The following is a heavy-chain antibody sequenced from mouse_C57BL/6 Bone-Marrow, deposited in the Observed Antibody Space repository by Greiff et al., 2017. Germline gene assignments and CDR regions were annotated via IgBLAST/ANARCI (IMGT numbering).Heavy chain of an antibody. D-gene: IGHD1-1*01. J-gene: IGHJ4*01. CDR3: ARDRGYGFYAMDY. V-gene: IGHV5-4*01. CDR2: ISDGGSYT. Sequence: EVQVVESGGGLVKPGGSLKLSCAASGFTFSSYAMSWVRQTPEKRLEWVATISDGGSYTYYPDNVKGRLTISRDTAKNNLSLQMSHLKSEDTAMYYCARDRGYGFYAMDYWGQGTSVTVSS. CDR1: GFTFSSYA.